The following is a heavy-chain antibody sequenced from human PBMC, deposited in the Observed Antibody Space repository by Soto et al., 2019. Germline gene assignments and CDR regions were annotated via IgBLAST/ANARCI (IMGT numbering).Heavy chain of an antibody. Sequence: QVQLVQSGAEVKKPGSSVKVSCKAPEGTFRSYTVSWVRQAPGQGLEWMGRSIPILDTANYAQKFQGRVTITADKSTNTAYMELSSLRSEDTALYYCAREVFYDLLTSYARSFDSWGQGTLVTVSS. D-gene: IGHD3-9*01. CDR3: AREVFYDLLTSYARSFDS. CDR2: SIPILDTA. CDR1: EGTFRSYT. J-gene: IGHJ4*02. V-gene: IGHV1-69*08.